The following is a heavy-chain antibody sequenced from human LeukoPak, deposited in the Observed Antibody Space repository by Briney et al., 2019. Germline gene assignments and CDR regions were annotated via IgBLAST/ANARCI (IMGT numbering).Heavy chain of an antibody. V-gene: IGHV4-61*02. CDR3: ARERGVGAVAGGWFDP. CDR1: AGSISSGSYY. Sequence: SQTLSLTCTVSAGSISSGSYYWSWLRQPAGRVLEWIGRIDTSGSTNYNPSLKSRVTISVDTSKTQSSLKLSCVTAADTAVYYCARERGVGAVAGGWFDPWGEGTLVTVSS. CDR2: IDTSGST. J-gene: IGHJ5*02. D-gene: IGHD6-19*01.